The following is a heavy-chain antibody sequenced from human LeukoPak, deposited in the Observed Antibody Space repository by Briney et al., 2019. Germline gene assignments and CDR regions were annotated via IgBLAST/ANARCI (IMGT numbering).Heavy chain of an antibody. CDR1: GGTLRSHI. D-gene: IGHD1-26*01. CDR2: ITPIIDST. Sequence: SVKVSCKASGGTLRSHIFSWVRQAPGQGLEWMGRITPIIDSTKYAQNFQDRVTITADTSTATIYMELSSLTFEDTAVYFCTRVNLRGSQYNWFDPWGQGTLVTVSS. V-gene: IGHV1-69*08. CDR3: TRVNLRGSQYNWFDP. J-gene: IGHJ5*02.